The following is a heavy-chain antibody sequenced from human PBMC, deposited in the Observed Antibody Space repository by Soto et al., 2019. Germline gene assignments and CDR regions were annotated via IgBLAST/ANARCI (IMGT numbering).Heavy chain of an antibody. CDR2: ISWNSGSI. V-gene: IGHV3-9*01. CDR3: ATAGVSSWTRAAYFQH. J-gene: IGHJ1*01. Sequence: EVQLVESGGGLVQPGRSLRLSCAASGFTFDDYAMHWVRQAPGKGLEWVSGISWNSGSIGYADSVKGRFTISRDNAKNSLYLQMNSLRAEDTALYYCATAGVSSWTRAAYFQHWGQGTLVTVSS. CDR1: GFTFDDYA. D-gene: IGHD6-13*01.